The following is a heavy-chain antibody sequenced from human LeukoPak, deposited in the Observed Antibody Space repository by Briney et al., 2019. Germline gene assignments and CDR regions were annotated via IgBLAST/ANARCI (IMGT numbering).Heavy chain of an antibody. CDR2: INPSGSST. J-gene: IGHJ5*02. D-gene: IGHD1-26*01. CDR3: ARDNSVGDYAWWFDP. V-gene: IGHV1-46*01. Sequence: GASVKVSCKASGYAFTRHYMHWVRQAPGQGVGWMGVINPSGSSTIYAQKFQGRVTMTRDMSTSTDYMELSSLRSEDTAVYYCARDNSVGDYAWWFDPWGQGTLVTVSS. CDR1: GYAFTRHY.